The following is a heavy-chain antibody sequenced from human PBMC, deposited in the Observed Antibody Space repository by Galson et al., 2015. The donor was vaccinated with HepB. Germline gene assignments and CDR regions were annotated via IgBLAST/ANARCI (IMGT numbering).Heavy chain of an antibody. V-gene: IGHV1-58*01. Sequence: SVKVSCKASGFTFTSSAVQWVRQARGQRLEWIGWIVVGSGNTNYAQKFQERVTITRDMSTSTAYMELSSLRSEDTAVYYCAAGSYYGGNSAYYFDYWGQGTLVTVSS. CDR3: AAGSYYGGNSAYYFDY. CDR2: IVVGSGNT. J-gene: IGHJ4*02. CDR1: GFTFTSSA. D-gene: IGHD4-23*01.